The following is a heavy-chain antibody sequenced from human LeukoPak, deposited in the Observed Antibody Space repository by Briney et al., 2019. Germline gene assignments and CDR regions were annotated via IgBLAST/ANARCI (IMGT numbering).Heavy chain of an antibody. CDR2: ISGSGGST. CDR3: AKDHIADFWSGYYPEPFDY. CDR1: GFTFSSYA. J-gene: IGHJ4*02. Sequence: PGGSLRLSCAASGFTFSSYAMSWVRQAPGKGLERVSAISGSGGSTYYADSVKGRFTISRDNSKNTLYLQMNSLRAEDTAVYYCAKDHIADFWSGYYPEPFDYWGQGTLITVSS. D-gene: IGHD3-3*01. V-gene: IGHV3-23*01.